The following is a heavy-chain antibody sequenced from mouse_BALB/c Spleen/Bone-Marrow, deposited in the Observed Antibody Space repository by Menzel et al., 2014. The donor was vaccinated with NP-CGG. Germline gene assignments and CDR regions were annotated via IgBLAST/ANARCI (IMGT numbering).Heavy chain of an antibody. J-gene: IGHJ1*01. D-gene: IGHD1-1*01. V-gene: IGHV1-5*01. Sequence: VQLQQSGAVLARPGASVMMSCKASGYTFTSFWMHWVKQRPGQGLEWIGAVYPGNNDTNYDQNFKGKAKLTAVTSTSTAYMEFSSLTNEDSAVYYCTRYYYGGRDWYFDVWGAGTTVTVSS. CDR3: TRYYYGGRDWYFDV. CDR2: VYPGNNDT. CDR1: GYTFTSFW.